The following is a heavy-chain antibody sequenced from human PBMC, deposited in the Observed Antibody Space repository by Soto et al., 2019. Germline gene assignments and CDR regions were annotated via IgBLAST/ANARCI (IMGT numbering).Heavy chain of an antibody. CDR1: GFTFSSYA. CDR2: ISGSGGST. Sequence: GGSLRLSCAASGFTFSSYAMSWVRQAPGKGLEWVSAISGSGGSTYYADSVKGRFTISRDNSKNTLYLQMNSLRAEDTAVYYCAKDQGTGDYDYIWGSYLQGYWGQGTLVTVSS. J-gene: IGHJ4*02. CDR3: AKDQGTGDYDYIWGSYLQGY. D-gene: IGHD3-16*02. V-gene: IGHV3-23*01.